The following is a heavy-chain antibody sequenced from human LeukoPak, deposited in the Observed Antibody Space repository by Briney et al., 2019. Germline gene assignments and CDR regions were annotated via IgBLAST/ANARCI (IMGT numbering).Heavy chain of an antibody. Sequence: GGSLRLSCAASGFTFSSYGMHWVRQAPGKGLEWVAFIRYDGSNKYYADSVKGRFTISRDNSKNTLYLQMNSLRAEDAALYYCAKSMRDILTGYGFYFDYWGQGTLVTVSS. J-gene: IGHJ4*02. CDR2: IRYDGSNK. CDR1: GFTFSSYG. CDR3: AKSMRDILTGYGFYFDY. V-gene: IGHV3-30*02. D-gene: IGHD3-9*01.